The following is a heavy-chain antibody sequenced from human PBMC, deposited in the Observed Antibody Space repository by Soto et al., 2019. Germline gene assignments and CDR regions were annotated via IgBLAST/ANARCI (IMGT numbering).Heavy chain of an antibody. V-gene: IGHV3-23*01. CDR2: ISGSGGST. CDR3: AKDPRLHRYMDV. J-gene: IGHJ6*03. D-gene: IGHD6-25*01. Sequence: PGGSLRLSCAAPGFTFSSYAMSWVRQAPGKGLEWVSAISGSGGSTYYADSVKGRFTISRDNSKNTLYLQMNSLRAEDTAVYYCAKDPRLHRYMDVWGKGTTVTVSS. CDR1: GFTFSSYA.